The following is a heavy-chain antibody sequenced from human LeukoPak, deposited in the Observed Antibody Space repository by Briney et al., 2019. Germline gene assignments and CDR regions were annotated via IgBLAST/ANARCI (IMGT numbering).Heavy chain of an antibody. CDR1: GASISTYY. Sequence: SETLSLTCTVSGASISTYYWSWIRQPPGKGLEWIGYIYHSGSTYYNPSLKRRVTISVDRSKNQFSLKLSSVTAADTAVYYCARRGMATIPAYFDYWGQGTLVTVSS. V-gene: IGHV4-59*12. D-gene: IGHD5-24*01. J-gene: IGHJ4*02. CDR3: ARRGMATIPAYFDY. CDR2: IYHSGST.